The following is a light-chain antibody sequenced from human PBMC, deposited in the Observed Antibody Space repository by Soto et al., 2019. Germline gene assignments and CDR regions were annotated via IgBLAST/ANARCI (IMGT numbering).Light chain of an antibody. CDR3: VQFSHFPRT. CDR1: QSLVYSDGNTY. V-gene: IGKV2-24*01. Sequence: DTVMTQTPLSSPVTLGQPASISCRSSQSLVYSDGNTYLSWLQQRPGQPPRLLIYQVSNRFSGVPDRCSGSGAGTDFTLNISRVEADDVRIYFCVQFSHFPRTFGQGTK. CDR2: QVS. J-gene: IGKJ1*01.